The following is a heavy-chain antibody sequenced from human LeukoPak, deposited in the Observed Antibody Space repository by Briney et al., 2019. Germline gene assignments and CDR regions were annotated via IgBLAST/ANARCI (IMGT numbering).Heavy chain of an antibody. CDR3: ARVYEDTAMVVY. CDR1: GYTFTGYY. CDR2: INPNSSAT. V-gene: IGHV1-2*02. D-gene: IGHD5-18*01. J-gene: IGHJ4*02. Sequence: ASVKVSCKASGYTFTGYYVHWVRQVPGQGLEWMGWINPNSSATNFPQKFQGRVTMTRDTSISTAYMELSRLRSDDTAVYYCARVYEDTAMVVYWGQGTLVTVSS.